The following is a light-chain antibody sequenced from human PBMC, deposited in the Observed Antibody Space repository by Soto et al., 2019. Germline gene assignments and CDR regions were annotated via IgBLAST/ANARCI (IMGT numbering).Light chain of an antibody. CDR1: NSNIGAGYE. J-gene: IGLJ1*01. CDR2: GNI. V-gene: IGLV1-40*01. Sequence: QSVLTQPPSVSGAPGQRVIISCTGSNSNIGAGYEVHWFQQLPGTAPKLRIYGNINRPSGVPDRFSGSKSGTSASLAITGLQPEDEADYYCQSYDSSLSVLYVFGTGTKLTVL. CDR3: QSYDSSLSVLYV.